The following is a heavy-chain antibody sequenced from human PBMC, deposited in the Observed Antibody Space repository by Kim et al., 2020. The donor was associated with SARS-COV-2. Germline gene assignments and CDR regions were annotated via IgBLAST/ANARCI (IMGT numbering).Heavy chain of an antibody. V-gene: IGHV3-74*01. J-gene: IGHJ4*02. Sequence: YADSVKGRFTISRDNAKNTLYLQMNSLRAEGTAVYYCARDVEKATSALDYWGQGTLVTVSS. D-gene: IGHD5-12*01. CDR3: ARDVEKATSALDY.